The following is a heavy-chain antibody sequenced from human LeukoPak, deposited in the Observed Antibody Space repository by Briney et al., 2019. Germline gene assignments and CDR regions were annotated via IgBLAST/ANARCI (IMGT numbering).Heavy chain of an antibody. Sequence: GGSLRLSCAASGFTFSNYAMSWVRQAPGKGLEWVSAILGSGGSTYYADSVKGRFTVSRDNSKSTLYLHMNSLRAEDTALYYCAKWGDYDVLTGYYVPDYWGQGTLVTVSS. CDR1: GFTFSNYA. J-gene: IGHJ4*02. CDR2: ILGSGGST. CDR3: AKWGDYDVLTGYYVPDY. V-gene: IGHV3-23*01. D-gene: IGHD3-9*01.